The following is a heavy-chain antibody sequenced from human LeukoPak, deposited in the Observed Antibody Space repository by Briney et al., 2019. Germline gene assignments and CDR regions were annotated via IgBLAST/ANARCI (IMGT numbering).Heavy chain of an antibody. D-gene: IGHD2-21*02. J-gene: IGHJ4*02. CDR1: GGSISSGDYY. V-gene: IGHV4-61*08. CDR3: ARYPEPGLCGDGRCFD. CDR2: IYHSGDP. Sequence: SETLSLTCTVSGGSISSGDYYWSWIRQPPGKDLEWIGYIYHSGDPNYNPSLRSRVTMSIDASKTRFSLKLSSVTTADTAVYYCARYPEPGLCGDGRCFDWGQGTLVTVSS.